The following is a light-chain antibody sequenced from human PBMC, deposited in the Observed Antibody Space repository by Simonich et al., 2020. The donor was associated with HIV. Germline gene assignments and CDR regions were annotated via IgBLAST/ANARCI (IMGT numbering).Light chain of an antibody. CDR1: SSDVGGYYY. J-gene: IGLJ3*02. Sequence: QSALTQPASVSGSPGQSIPISCTGTSSDVGGYYYVSWYQQHPCQSPKLMFYDVSKRPSGVSNRFSGTKSGNTASLTISGLQAEDEADYYCSSYTSSSTWVFGGGTKLTVL. CDR2: DVS. CDR3: SSYTSSSTWV. V-gene: IGLV2-14*01.